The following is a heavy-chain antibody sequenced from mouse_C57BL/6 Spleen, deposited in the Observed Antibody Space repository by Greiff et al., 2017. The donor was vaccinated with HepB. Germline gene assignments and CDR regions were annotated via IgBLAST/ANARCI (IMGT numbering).Heavy chain of an antibody. CDR3: ARRDGSGYYLFAY. CDR1: GYTFTSYW. J-gene: IGHJ3*01. D-gene: IGHD3-2*02. CDR2: IHPNSGST. V-gene: IGHV1-64*01. Sequence: VQLQQSGAELVKPGASVKLSCKASGYTFTSYWMHWVKQRPGQGLEWIGMIHPNSGSTNYNEKFKSKATLTVDKSSSTAYMQLSSLTSEDSAVYYCARRDGSGYYLFAYWGQGTLVTVSA.